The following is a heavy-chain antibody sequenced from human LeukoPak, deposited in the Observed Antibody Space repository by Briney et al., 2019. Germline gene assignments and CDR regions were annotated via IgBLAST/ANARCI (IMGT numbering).Heavy chain of an antibody. D-gene: IGHD4-11*01. CDR2: INTNSGNP. Sequence: ASLKVSCKPSVYTLSSDTMNCVRQAPGQGLEWIGWINTNSGNPTYAQGFTGRFVFSLDTSVSTAYLQISSLKAEDTAVYYCARAPTLDYWGQGTLVTVSS. CDR3: ARAPTLDY. V-gene: IGHV7-4-1*02. CDR1: VYTLSSDT. J-gene: IGHJ4*02.